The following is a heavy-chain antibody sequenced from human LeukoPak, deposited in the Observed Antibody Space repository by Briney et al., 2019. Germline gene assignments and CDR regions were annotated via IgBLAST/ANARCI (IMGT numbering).Heavy chain of an antibody. V-gene: IGHV4-38-2*02. Sequence: SETLSLTCTVSGYSISSGYYWGWIRQPPGKGLEWIGEINHSGSTNYNPSLKSRVTISVDTSKNQFSLKLSSVTAADTAVYYCARHRRITMVRGVGYYYYYMDVWGKGTTVTISS. CDR3: ARHRRITMVRGVGYYYYYMDV. CDR1: GYSISSGYY. J-gene: IGHJ6*03. CDR2: INHSGST. D-gene: IGHD3-10*01.